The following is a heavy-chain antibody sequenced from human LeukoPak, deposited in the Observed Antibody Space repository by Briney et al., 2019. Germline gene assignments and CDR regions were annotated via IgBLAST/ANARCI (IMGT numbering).Heavy chain of an antibody. CDR1: GGSFSGYY. Sequence: PSETLSLTYAVYGGSFSGYYWSWIRQPPGKGLEWIGEINHSGSTNYNPSLKSRVTISVDTSKNQFSLKLSSVTAADTAVHYCARGGRPNYVWGSYRYSYYFDYWGQGTLVTVSS. CDR2: INHSGST. J-gene: IGHJ4*02. D-gene: IGHD3-16*02. CDR3: ARGGRPNYVWGSYRYSYYFDY. V-gene: IGHV4-34*01.